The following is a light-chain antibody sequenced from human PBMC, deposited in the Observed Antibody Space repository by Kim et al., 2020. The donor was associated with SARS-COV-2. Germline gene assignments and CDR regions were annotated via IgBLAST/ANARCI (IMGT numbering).Light chain of an antibody. CDR2: QDT. CDR3: QTWDRSTVV. J-gene: IGLJ3*02. V-gene: IGLV3-1*01. CDR1: KLGDKF. Sequence: LSPGQPASISCSGDKLGDKFACWYQQKPGQSPVLVVYQDTKRPSGIPARFSGSSSGNTATLTIRGTQAMDEADYYCQTWDRSTVVFGGGTKLTVL.